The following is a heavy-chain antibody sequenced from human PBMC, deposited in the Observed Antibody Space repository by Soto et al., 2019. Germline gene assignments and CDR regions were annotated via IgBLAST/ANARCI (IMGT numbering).Heavy chain of an antibody. CDR2: INAGNGNT. J-gene: IGHJ5*02. CDR3: ARGYGGPASWFDP. D-gene: IGHD3-10*01. CDR1: GYTFTSYA. Sequence: QVQLVQSGAEVKKPGATVKVSCKASGYTFTSYAMHWVRQAPGQRLEWMGWINAGNGNTKYSQKFQGRVTITRDTSASTAYMELNSLRSEDTAVYYCARGYGGPASWFDPWGQGTLVTVSS. V-gene: IGHV1-3*01.